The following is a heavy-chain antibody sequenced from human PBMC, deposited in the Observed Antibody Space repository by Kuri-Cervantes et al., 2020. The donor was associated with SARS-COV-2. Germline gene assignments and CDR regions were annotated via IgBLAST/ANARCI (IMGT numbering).Heavy chain of an antibody. CDR1: GGSITSSSYY. V-gene: IGHV4-39*01. Sequence: GSLRLSCTVSGGSITSSSYYWGWIRQPPGKGLEWIGTVYYSGSTYYSPSLRSRVTISVDTSKNQFSLKLTSVTAADTAVYYCARAPQQLLRFLEWLLFERNWFDPWGQGTLVTVSS. D-gene: IGHD3-3*01. CDR3: ARAPQQLLRFLEWLLFERNWFDP. CDR2: VYYSGST. J-gene: IGHJ5*02.